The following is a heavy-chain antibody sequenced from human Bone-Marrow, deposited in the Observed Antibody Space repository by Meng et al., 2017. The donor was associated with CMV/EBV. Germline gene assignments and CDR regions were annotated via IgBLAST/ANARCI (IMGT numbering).Heavy chain of an antibody. CDR1: GDSVSSNSAA. D-gene: IGHD1-26*01. J-gene: IGHJ6*02. Sequence: SQTLSLTCAISGDSVSSNSAAWNWIRQSPSRGLEWLGRTDYRSKSYNDYAVSVKSRITINPDTSKHQFILRLNSVTPEDTAVYYCARGARIVRNYYGMDVWGQGTTVTVSS. CDR2: TDYRSKSYN. CDR3: ARGARIVRNYYGMDV. V-gene: IGHV6-1*01.